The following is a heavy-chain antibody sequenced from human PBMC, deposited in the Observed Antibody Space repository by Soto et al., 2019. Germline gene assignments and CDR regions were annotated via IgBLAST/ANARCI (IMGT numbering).Heavy chain of an antibody. J-gene: IGHJ4*02. CDR1: GYTFTSYS. CDR3: ARWIDYGYFDY. Sequence: QGQLVQSGAEVKKPGASVKVSCKASGYTFTSYSMHWVRQAPGQRLEWMGWINAGNGNTKYSQKFQGRVTITRDTSASTAYMELSSLRSEDTAVDYCARWIDYGYFDYWGQGTLVTVSS. V-gene: IGHV1-3*01. D-gene: IGHD4-17*01. CDR2: INAGNGNT.